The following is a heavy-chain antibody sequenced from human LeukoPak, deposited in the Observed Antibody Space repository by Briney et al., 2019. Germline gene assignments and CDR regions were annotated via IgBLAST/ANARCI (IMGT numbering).Heavy chain of an antibody. CDR1: GYTFTGYD. D-gene: IGHD6-13*01. CDR3: ARGLRREQQLLRAFDS. CDR2: MNPNSGNT. V-gene: IGHV1-8*01. J-gene: IGHJ4*02. Sequence: ASVKVSCKASGYTFTGYDINWVRQATGQGLEWVGWMNPNSGNTGYAQKFQGRVTMTSNTSISTAYMELSGLTSEDTAVYYCARGLRREQQLLRAFDSWGQGTLVTVSS.